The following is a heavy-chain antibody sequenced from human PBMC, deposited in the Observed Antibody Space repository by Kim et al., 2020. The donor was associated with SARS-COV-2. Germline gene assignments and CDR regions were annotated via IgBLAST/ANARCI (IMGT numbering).Heavy chain of an antibody. CDR2: ISSSSSYI. V-gene: IGHV3-21*01. CDR1: GFTFSGYG. Sequence: GGSLRLSCAASGFTFSGYGMNWVRQAPGKGLEWVSSISSSSSYIYYADSVKGRFTISRDNAKNSLYLQMNSLIAEDTAVYYCAREGIAVAGPNWYFDLWG. D-gene: IGHD6-19*01. J-gene: IGHJ2*01. CDR3: AREGIAVAGPNWYFDL.